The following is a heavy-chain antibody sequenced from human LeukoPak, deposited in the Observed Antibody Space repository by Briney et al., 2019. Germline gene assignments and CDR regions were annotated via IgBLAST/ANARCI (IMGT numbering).Heavy chain of an antibody. CDR2: IIPILGIA. V-gene: IGHV1-69*04. CDR1: GGTFSSYA. Sequence: ASVKVSCKASGGTFSSYAISWVRQAPGQGLEWMGRIIPILGIANYAQKFHGRVTITADKSTSTAYMELSSLRSEDTAVYYCARDSDGVVVVPTARGWDNWFDPWGQGTLVTVSS. D-gene: IGHD2-2*01. J-gene: IGHJ5*02. CDR3: ARDSDGVVVVPTARGWDNWFDP.